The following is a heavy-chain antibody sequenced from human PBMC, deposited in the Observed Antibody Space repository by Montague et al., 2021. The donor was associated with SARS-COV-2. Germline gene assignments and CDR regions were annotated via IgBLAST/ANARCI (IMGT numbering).Heavy chain of an antibody. CDR1: NVSFGSYY. J-gene: IGHJ4*01. D-gene: IGHD2/OR15-2a*01. Sequence: SETLSLTCAVYNVSFGSYYWTWIRQPPGKGLEWIGEISHNRGARFHPSLNSRLNIFLGSSGVSLSLTSVTAADTGVYYCARGVHRESPYCGGVYYLEVWAQGTLVTVSS. CDR3: ARGVHRESPYCGGVYYLEV. CDR2: ISHNRGA. V-gene: IGHV4-34*01.